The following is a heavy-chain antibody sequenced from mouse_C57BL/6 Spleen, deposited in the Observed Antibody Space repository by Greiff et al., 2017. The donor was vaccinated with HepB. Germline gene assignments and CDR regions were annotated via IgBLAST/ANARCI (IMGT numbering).Heavy chain of an antibody. Sequence: VQLQQSGAELVRPGASVTLSCKASGYTFTDYEMHWVKQTPVHGLEWIGAIDPETGGTAYNQKFKGKAILTADKSSSTAYMELRSLTSEDSAVYYCTRSGSNYGMDYWGQGTSVTVSS. CDR3: TRSGSNYGMDY. CDR2: IDPETGGT. CDR1: GYTFTDYE. D-gene: IGHD2-5*01. J-gene: IGHJ4*01. V-gene: IGHV1-15*01.